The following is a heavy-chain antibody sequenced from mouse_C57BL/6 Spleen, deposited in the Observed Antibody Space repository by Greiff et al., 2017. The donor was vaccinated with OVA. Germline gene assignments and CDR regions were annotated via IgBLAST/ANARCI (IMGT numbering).Heavy chain of an antibody. V-gene: IGHV5-17*01. CDR3: ANRASMDY. CDR1: GFTFSDYG. D-gene: IGHD3-3*01. CDR2: IGSGSSTI. Sequence: EVQVVESGGGLVKPGGSLKLSCAASGFTFSDYGMHWVRQAPEKGLEWVAYIGSGSSTIYYADTVKGRFTISRDNAKNTLFLQMTSLRSEDTAMYYCANRASMDYWGQGTSVTVSS. J-gene: IGHJ4*01.